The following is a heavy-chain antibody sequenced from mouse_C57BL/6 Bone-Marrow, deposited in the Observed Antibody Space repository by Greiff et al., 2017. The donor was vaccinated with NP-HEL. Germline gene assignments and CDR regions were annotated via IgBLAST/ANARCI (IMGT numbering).Heavy chain of an antibody. Sequence: VQLQQSGPELVKPGASVKISCKASGYAFSSSWMNWVKQRPGQGLEWIGRIYPGDGDTNYNGKFKGKATLTADKSSSTAYMQLSSLTSEDSAVYFCARGGWDRFAYWGQGTLVTVSA. CDR1: GYAFSSSW. V-gene: IGHV1-82*01. CDR2: IYPGDGDT. CDR3: ARGGWDRFAY. J-gene: IGHJ3*01. D-gene: IGHD3-3*01.